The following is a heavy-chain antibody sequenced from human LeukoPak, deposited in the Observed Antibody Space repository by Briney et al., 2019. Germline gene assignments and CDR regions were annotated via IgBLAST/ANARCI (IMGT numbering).Heavy chain of an antibody. Sequence: GGSLRLSCAASGFTFDDYTMPWVRQAPGKGLEWVSLISWDGDSTYYADSVKGRFTISRDNSKNSLYLQMNSLRTEDTALYYCAKDIGVGSCNGCLFDYWGQGTLVTVSS. V-gene: IGHV3-43*01. CDR3: AKDIGVGSCNGCLFDY. J-gene: IGHJ4*02. CDR1: GFTFDDYT. CDR2: ISWDGDST. D-gene: IGHD2-15*01.